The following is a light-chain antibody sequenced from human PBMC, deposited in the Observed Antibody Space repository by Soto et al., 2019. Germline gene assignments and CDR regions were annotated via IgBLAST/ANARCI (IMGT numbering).Light chain of an antibody. CDR2: AAS. Sequence: DIQMTQSPSSVSASVGDRVTITCRASQGISSWLAWYQQKPGKAPKLLIYAASSFQSGVPSRFSGRGSRTDYTLNITSLKPEDFASYYCQEANSFPYTFGQGSKLEIK. V-gene: IGKV1-12*01. CDR1: QGISSW. CDR3: QEANSFPYT. J-gene: IGKJ2*01.